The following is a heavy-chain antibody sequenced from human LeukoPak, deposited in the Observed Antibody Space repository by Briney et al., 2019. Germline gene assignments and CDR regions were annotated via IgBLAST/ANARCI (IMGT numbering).Heavy chain of an antibody. J-gene: IGHJ4*02. D-gene: IGHD5-12*01. CDR1: GFTFSSYW. Sequence: GGSLRLSCAASGFTFSSYWMHWVRQAPGKGLVWVSRINSDGSSTSYADSVKGRFTISRDNAKNTLYLQMNSLRAEDTAVHYCARDGGYGDYLDYWGQGTLVTVSS. CDR3: ARDGGYGDYLDY. CDR2: INSDGSST. V-gene: IGHV3-74*01.